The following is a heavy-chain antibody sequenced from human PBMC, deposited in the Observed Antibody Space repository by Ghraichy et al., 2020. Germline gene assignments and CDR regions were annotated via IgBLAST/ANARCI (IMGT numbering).Heavy chain of an antibody. CDR1: GYSISINYY. V-gene: IGHV4-38-2*02. CDR2: IYHSGST. Sequence: SETLSPTCAVSGYSISINYYWGWIRQPPGKGLEWIGSIYHSGSTYYNPSLKSRVTISVDTSKNQFSLKLSSVTAADTAVYYCARDHQGYCGGDCYQGRSFQQWGQGTLLTVSS. CDR3: ARDHQGYCGGDCYQGRSFQQ. J-gene: IGHJ1*01. D-gene: IGHD2-21*01.